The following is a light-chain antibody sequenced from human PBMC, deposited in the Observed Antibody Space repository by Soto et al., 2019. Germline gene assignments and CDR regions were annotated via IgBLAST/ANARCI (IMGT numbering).Light chain of an antibody. CDR3: QQSYTTPRT. J-gene: IGKJ1*01. Sequence: DIQMTQSPSSLSACIGDSVTITCRASQTIIGYLNWYQQKPGKAPRLLINAASNLQSGVPSRFRGSGSETDFTLTITSLQPEDFATYYCQQSYTTPRTFGQGTKADIK. CDR2: AAS. CDR1: QTIIGY. V-gene: IGKV1-39*01.